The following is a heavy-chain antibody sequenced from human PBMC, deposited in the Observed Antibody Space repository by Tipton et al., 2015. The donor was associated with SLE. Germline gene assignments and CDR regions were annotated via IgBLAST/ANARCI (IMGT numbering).Heavy chain of an antibody. CDR1: GFTFSSYA. J-gene: IGHJ4*02. V-gene: IGHV3-23*01. CDR2: ISGSGGST. CDR3: AKDYYGSGSVDY. Sequence: SLRLSCAASGFTFSSYAMSWVRHAPGKGLEWVSAISGSGGSTYYADSVKGRFTISRDNSKNTLYLQMNSLRAEDTAVYYCAKDYYGSGSVDYWGQGTLVTVSS. D-gene: IGHD3-10*01.